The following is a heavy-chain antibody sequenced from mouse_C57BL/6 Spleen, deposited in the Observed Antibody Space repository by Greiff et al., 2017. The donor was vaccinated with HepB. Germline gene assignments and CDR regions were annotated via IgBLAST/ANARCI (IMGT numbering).Heavy chain of an antibody. CDR2: ISSGGDYI. J-gene: IGHJ4*01. CDR3: TRPFSSTGVATRGDYYAMDY. Sequence: EVQVVESGEGLVKPGGSLKLSCAASGFTFSSYAMSWVRQTPEKRLEWVAYISSGGDYIYYADTVKGRFTISRDNARNTLYLQMSSLKSEDTAMYYCTRPFSSTGVATRGDYYAMDYWGQGTSVTVSS. D-gene: IGHD1-1*01. CDR1: GFTFSSYA. V-gene: IGHV5-9-1*02.